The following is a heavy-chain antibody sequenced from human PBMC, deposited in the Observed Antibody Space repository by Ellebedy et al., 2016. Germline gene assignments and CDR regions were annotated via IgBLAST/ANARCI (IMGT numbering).Heavy chain of an antibody. D-gene: IGHD2-2*01. CDR2: IIPMLGLA. CDR1: GGTFSSDI. CDR3: ARERGGVVPAAIWPDYYFDY. J-gene: IGHJ4*02. Sequence: ASVKVSCKASGGTFSSDIINWVRQAPGQGLEWMGRIIPMLGLANYAQKFQVRVTITADKSTSTAYMELRSLRSDDTAVYYCARERGGVVPAAIWPDYYFDYWGQGTLVTVSS. V-gene: IGHV1-69*04.